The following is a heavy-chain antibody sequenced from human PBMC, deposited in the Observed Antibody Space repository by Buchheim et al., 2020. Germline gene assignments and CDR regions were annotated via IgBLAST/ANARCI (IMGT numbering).Heavy chain of an antibody. CDR1: GFTFSIYW. D-gene: IGHD1-1*01. CDR3: ARAVQERAPPTYGMDV. Sequence: EVQLVESGGGLVQPGGSLRLSCAASGFTFSIYWMSWVRQAPGKGLEWVSYIGRSGDSIFYADSVKGRFTISRDNDKTSLFLQMNSLSADDTAVYYCARAVQERAPPTYGMDVWGQGTT. CDR2: IGRSGDSI. J-gene: IGHJ6*02. V-gene: IGHV3-48*04.